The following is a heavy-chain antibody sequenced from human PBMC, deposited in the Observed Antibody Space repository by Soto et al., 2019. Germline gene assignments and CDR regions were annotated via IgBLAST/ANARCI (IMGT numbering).Heavy chain of an antibody. CDR3: VQTTGWPGFDF. D-gene: IGHD6-19*01. CDR2: IYGGGTT. Sequence: PGGSLRLSCAASGFAVSSKYMTWVRQAPGKGLEWVSVIYGGGTTYYADSVKGRFTISRDTSKNTLYLQMNSLRAEDTAVYYCVQTTGWPGFDFWCQGILVTVAS. CDR1: GFAVSSKY. V-gene: IGHV3-53*01. J-gene: IGHJ4*02.